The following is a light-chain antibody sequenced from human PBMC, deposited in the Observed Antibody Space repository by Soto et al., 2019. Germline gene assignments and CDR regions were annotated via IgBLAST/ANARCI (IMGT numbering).Light chain of an antibody. CDR3: QQRTNRPPWT. V-gene: IGKV3-11*01. J-gene: IGKJ1*01. CDR1: QSVSSS. Sequence: EIVLTQSPATLSLSPGERATLSCRASQSVSSSLAWYQQKPGQAPRLLMYDVSNRATGIPVRFSGSGSGTDFTLTISSLEPEDFAVYYCQQRTNRPPWTFGQGTKVEIK. CDR2: DVS.